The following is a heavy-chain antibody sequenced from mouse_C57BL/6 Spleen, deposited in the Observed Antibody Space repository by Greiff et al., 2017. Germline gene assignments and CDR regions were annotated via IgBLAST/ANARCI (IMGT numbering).Heavy chain of an antibody. CDR3: ARSNYGSRLYFDY. J-gene: IGHJ2*01. CDR2: IYPGGGYT. Sequence: QVQLQQSGAELVRPGTSVKMSCKASGYTFTNYWIGWAKQRPGHGLEWIGDIYPGGGYTNYNEKFKGKATLTADKSSSTAYMQFSSLTSEDSAIYDCARSNYGSRLYFDYWGQGTTLTVSS. V-gene: IGHV1-63*01. D-gene: IGHD1-1*01. CDR1: GYTFTNYW.